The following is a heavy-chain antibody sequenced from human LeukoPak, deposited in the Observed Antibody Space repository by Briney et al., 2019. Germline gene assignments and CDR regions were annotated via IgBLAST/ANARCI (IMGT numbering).Heavy chain of an antibody. V-gene: IGHV4-61*08. CDR3: ARKLGIAVGDYYYYGLDV. CDR2: IYYSGST. J-gene: IGHJ6*02. CDR1: GGSVNSGDSF. Sequence: SETLSLTCTVSGGSVNSGDSFWSWIRQPPGKGLEWIGNIYYSGSTNYNPSLQSRVTVSIDTSKNQFSLKVRSVTPADTAVYYCARKLGIAVGDYYYYGLDVWGQGTTVTVSS. D-gene: IGHD6-19*01.